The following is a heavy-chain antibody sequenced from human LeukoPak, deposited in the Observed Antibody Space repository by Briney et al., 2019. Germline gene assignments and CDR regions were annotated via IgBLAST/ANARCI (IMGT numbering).Heavy chain of an antibody. V-gene: IGHV1-69*04. CDR2: IIPILGIA. J-gene: IGHJ5*02. D-gene: IGHD6-19*01. Sequence: SVKVSCKASGGTFSSYAISWVRQAPRQGLEWMGRIIPILGIANYAQKFQGRVTMTRNTSISTAYMELSSLRSEDTAVYYCARVRWLVRSNWFDPWGQGTLVTVSS. CDR1: GGTFSSYA. CDR3: ARVRWLVRSNWFDP.